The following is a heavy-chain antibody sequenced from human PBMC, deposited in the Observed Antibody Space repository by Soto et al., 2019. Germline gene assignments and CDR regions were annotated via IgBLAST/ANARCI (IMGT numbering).Heavy chain of an antibody. V-gene: IGHV4-34*01. Sequence: SSETLSLTCAVYGGSFSGYYWSWIRQPPGKGLEWIGEINHSVSTNYNPSLKSRVTISVDTSKNQFSLKLSSVTAADTAVYYCARGRYYDSSGYYRYWGQGTLVTVSS. CDR2: INHSVST. CDR3: ARGRYYDSSGYYRY. D-gene: IGHD3-22*01. J-gene: IGHJ4*02. CDR1: GGSFSGYY.